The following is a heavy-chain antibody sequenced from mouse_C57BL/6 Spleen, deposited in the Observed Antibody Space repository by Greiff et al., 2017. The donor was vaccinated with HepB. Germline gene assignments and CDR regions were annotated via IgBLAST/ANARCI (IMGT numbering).Heavy chain of an antibody. J-gene: IGHJ2*01. CDR3: VRHRTTGDYFDY. CDR1: GFSFNTYA. Sequence: EVNVVESGGGLVQPKGSLKLSCAASGFSFNTYAMNWVRQAPGKGLEWVARIRSKSNNYATYYADSVKDRFTISRDDSESMLYLQMNNLKTEDTAMYYCVRHRTTGDYFDYWGQGTTLTVSS. D-gene: IGHD1-1*01. CDR2: IRSKSNNYAT. V-gene: IGHV10-1*01.